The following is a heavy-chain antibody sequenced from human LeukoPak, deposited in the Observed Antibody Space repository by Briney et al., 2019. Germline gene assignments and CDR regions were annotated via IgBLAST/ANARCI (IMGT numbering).Heavy chain of an antibody. CDR1: GFIFDDHG. CDR2: ISWSSGII. J-gene: IGHJ3*02. V-gene: IGHV3-9*01. CDR3: ARDRPPYCSGGSCYYRDAFDI. D-gene: IGHD2-15*01. Sequence: GGSLRLSCAASGFIFDDHGMHWVRQAPGKGLEWVSGISWSSGIIGYADSVKGRFTISRDNAKNSLYLQMSSLRAEDTAVYYCARDRPPYCSGGSCYYRDAFDIWGQGTMVTVSS.